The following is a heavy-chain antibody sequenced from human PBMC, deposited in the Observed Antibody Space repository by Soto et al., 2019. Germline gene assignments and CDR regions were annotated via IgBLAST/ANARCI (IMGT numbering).Heavy chain of an antibody. V-gene: IGHV1-69*05. Sequence: SVKVSCKASGGTFSSYAISWVRQAPGQGLEWMGGIIPIFGTANYAQKFQGRVTMTTDTSTNTAYMELRSLRSDDTAVYYCARDWGWFGELGFDYWGQGTLVTVFS. D-gene: IGHD3-10*01. CDR3: ARDWGWFGELGFDY. J-gene: IGHJ4*02. CDR2: IIPIFGTA. CDR1: GGTFSSYA.